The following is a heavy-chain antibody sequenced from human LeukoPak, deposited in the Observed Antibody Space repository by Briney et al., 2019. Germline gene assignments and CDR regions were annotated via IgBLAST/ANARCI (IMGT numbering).Heavy chain of an antibody. Sequence: GGSLRLSCAASGFTFSSYWMSWVRQAPGKGLEWVANIKQDGSEKYYVDSVKGRFTISRDNAKNSLYLQMNSLRAEDTAVYYCARDGPDYPDAFDIWGQGTMVTVSS. V-gene: IGHV3-7*01. J-gene: IGHJ3*02. CDR2: IKQDGSEK. D-gene: IGHD1-14*01. CDR1: GFTFSSYW. CDR3: ARDGPDYPDAFDI.